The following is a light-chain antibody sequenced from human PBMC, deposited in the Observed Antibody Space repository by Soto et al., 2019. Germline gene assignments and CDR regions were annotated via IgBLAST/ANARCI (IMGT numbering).Light chain of an antibody. CDR2: GAS. CDR3: QKYHSYWT. CDR1: QSVSSSY. V-gene: IGKV3-20*01. J-gene: IGKJ1*01. Sequence: EIVLTQSPGTLSLSPGERATLSCRASQSVSSSYLAWYQQKPGQAPRLLIYGASSRATGIPDRFSGSGSGTEFTLTISRLQTDDFSTYYCQKYHSYWTFGQGTKVDI.